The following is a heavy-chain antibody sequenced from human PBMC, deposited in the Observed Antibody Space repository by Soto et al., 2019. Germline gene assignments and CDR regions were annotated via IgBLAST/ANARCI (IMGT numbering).Heavy chain of an antibody. J-gene: IGHJ3*02. CDR2: INHSGST. D-gene: IGHD2-15*01. CDR3: ARVPRYCSGGSCYLGAFDI. Sequence: ASETLSLTCAVYGGSFSGYYWSWIRQPPGKGLEWIGEINHSGSTNYNPSLKSRVTISVDTSKNQFSLKLSSVTAADTAVYYCARVPRYCSGGSCYLGAFDIWGQGTMVTVSS. V-gene: IGHV4-34*01. CDR1: GGSFSGYY.